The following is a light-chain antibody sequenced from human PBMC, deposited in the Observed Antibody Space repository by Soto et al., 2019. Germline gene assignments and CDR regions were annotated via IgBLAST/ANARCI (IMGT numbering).Light chain of an antibody. Sequence: QLVLTQSSSASASLGSSVKLTCTLSSGHSSYIIAWHQQQPGKAPRYLMKLGGSGSYNKGSGVPDRFSGSSSGADRYLTISNLQFEDEADYYCETWDSNTHTVFGGGTQLTVL. J-gene: IGLJ3*02. V-gene: IGLV4-60*02. CDR2: LGGSGSY. CDR3: ETWDSNTHTV. CDR1: SGHSSYI.